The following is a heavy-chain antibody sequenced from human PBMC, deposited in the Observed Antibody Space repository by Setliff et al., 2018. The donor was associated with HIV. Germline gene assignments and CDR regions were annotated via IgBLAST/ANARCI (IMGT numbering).Heavy chain of an antibody. D-gene: IGHD3-22*01. J-gene: IGHJ6*03. CDR3: ARGRNYDSSGYGDYYYYMDA. CDR2: INPNRGGT. Sequence: RASVKVSCKASGYSFTDYYMHWVRQAPGQGLEWMGWINPNRGGTNYAQKCQGRVTVTADESTSTAYMQLSSLRSDDTAVYYCARGRNYDSSGYGDYYYYMDAWGKGTTVTVSS. CDR1: GYSFTDYY. V-gene: IGHV1-2*02.